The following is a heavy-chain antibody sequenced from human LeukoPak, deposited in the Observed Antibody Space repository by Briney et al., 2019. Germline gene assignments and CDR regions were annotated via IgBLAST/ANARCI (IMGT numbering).Heavy chain of an antibody. J-gene: IGHJ4*02. CDR2: IWPGDSNT. Sequence: RGASLKISCKGSEYRFSSYWIGWVRQMPGKGLEWMGIIWPGDSNTRYSPSFQGQVTISADKSVSTAYLQWSSLKASDTAMYYCARRPAASSSWDSWGQGTLVTVSS. V-gene: IGHV5-51*01. CDR3: ARRPAASSSWDS. D-gene: IGHD6-13*01. CDR1: EYRFSSYW.